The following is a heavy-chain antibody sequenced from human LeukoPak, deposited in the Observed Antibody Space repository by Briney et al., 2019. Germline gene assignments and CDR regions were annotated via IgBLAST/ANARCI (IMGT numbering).Heavy chain of an antibody. CDR1: GFPLSDYC. D-gene: IGHD2-2*01. V-gene: IGHV1-2*02. Sequence: ASVTISCKTSGFPLSDYCMHWVRQAPGQGLEWLGWIRGDTGDTDSPQKFRGRVTMTRDTSTDTAHLELSRLRYDDTAIYFCARVRVNSCDYWGQGTLVTVSS. CDR3: ARVRVNSCDY. CDR2: IRGDTGDT. J-gene: IGHJ4*02.